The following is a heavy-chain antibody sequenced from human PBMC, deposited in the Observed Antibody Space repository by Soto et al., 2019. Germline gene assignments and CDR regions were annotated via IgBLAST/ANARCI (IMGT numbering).Heavy chain of an antibody. D-gene: IGHD1-26*01. V-gene: IGHV3-30-3*01. CDR2: ISFNENTK. J-gene: IGHJ5*02. CDR3: ARDWPWEMPTITYWFDP. Sequence: QVQLVESGGGVVQPGRSLRLSCVASGFTFSNSAMHWVRQAPGKGLEWVAVISFNENTKYYADSAKGRFTISRDNSENTVYLQMDSLRTDDTAMYYCARDWPWEMPTITYWFDPWGQGTLVTVSS. CDR1: GFTFSNSA.